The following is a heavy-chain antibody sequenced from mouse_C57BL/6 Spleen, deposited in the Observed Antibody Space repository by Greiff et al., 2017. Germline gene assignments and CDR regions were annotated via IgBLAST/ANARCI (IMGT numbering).Heavy chain of an antibody. CDR3: ARGNYYAQDYAMDY. D-gene: IGHD1-1*01. V-gene: IGHV5-4*03. CDR2: ISDGGSYT. CDR1: GFTFSSYA. J-gene: IGHJ4*01. Sequence: EVKLMESGGGLVKPGGSLKLSCAASGFTFSSYAMSWVRQTPEKRLEWVATISDGGSYTYYPDNVKGRFTISRDNAKNNLYLQMSHLKSEDTAMYYCARGNYYAQDYAMDYWGQGTSVTVSS.